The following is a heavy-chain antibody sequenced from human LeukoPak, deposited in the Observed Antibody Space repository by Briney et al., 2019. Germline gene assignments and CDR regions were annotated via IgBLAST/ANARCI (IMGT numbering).Heavy chain of an antibody. D-gene: IGHD2-21*02. J-gene: IGHJ4*02. CDR1: GGSISSYY. Sequence: PSETLSRTCTVSGGSISSYYWSWIRQPPGKGLEWIGYIYSSGSTNYNPSLKSRVTMSVDTSKNQFSLKLSSVTAADTAVYYCTRTQDVTAIDYWGQGILVTVSS. CDR2: IYSSGST. V-gene: IGHV4-59*01. CDR3: TRTQDVTAIDY.